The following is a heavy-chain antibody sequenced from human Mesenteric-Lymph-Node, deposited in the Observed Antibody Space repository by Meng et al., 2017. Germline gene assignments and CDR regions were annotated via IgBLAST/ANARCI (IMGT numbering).Heavy chain of an antibody. V-gene: IGHV3-21*01. Sequence: GESLKISCAASGFTFSSYSMDWVRQAPGKGLEWVSSISSSSSYIYYADSVKGRFTISRDNAKNSLYLQMNSLRAEDTAVYYCARDSSTAIHYYYYGMDVWGQGTTVTVSS. J-gene: IGHJ6*02. CDR3: ARDSSTAIHYYYYGMDV. CDR2: ISSSSSYI. CDR1: GFTFSSYS. D-gene: IGHD2-2*01.